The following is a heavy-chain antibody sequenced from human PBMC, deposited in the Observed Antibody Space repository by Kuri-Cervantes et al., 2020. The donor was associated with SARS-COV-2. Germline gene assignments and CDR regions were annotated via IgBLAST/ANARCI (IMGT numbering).Heavy chain of an antibody. V-gene: IGHV3-33*01. Sequence: GESLKISCTASGFTFGDYAMSWVRQAPGKGLEWVAVIWYDGSNKYYADSVKGRFTISRDDSKNTLYLQMDSLRDDDTAVYYCARDGDYWGQGTLVTVSS. CDR1: GFTFGDYA. CDR2: IWYDGSNK. CDR3: ARDGDY. J-gene: IGHJ4*02.